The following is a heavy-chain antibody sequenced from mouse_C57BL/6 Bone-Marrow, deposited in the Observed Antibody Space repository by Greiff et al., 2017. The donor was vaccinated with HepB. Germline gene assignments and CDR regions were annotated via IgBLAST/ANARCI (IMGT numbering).Heavy chain of an antibody. D-gene: IGHD2-10*01. Sequence: VQLQQSGAELVRPGASVTLSCKASGYTFTDYEMHWVKQTPVHGLEWIGAIDPETGGTAYNQKFKGKAILTADKSSSTAYMELRSLTSEDSAVYYCKGPLPYAMDYWGQGTSVTVSS. CDR2: IDPETGGT. J-gene: IGHJ4*01. V-gene: IGHV1-15*01. CDR1: GYTFTDYE. CDR3: KGPLPYAMDY.